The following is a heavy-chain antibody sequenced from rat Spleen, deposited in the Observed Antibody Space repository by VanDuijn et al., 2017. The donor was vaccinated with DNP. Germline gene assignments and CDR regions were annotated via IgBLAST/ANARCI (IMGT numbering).Heavy chain of an antibody. J-gene: IGHJ3*01. Sequence: EVQLVESGGGLVQPGRSLKLSCAASGFTFSDYNMAWVRQAPKKGLEWVATISYDGSSTYYRDSVKGRLPISRDNAKSSLYLQMDSLRSEDTATYYCARHEEQPWFAYWGQGTLVTVSS. V-gene: IGHV5-7*01. D-gene: IGHD1-5*01. CDR2: ISYDGSST. CDR3: ARHEEQPWFAY. CDR1: GFTFSDYN.